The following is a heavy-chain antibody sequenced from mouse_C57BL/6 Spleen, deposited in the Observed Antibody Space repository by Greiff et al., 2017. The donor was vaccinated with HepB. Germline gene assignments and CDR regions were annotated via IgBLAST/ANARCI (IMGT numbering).Heavy chain of an antibody. V-gene: IGHV1-82*01. CDR3: ARGGSYGNYGFAY. CDR1: GYAFSSSW. CDR2: IYPGDGDT. Sequence: VQLQHSGPELVKPGASVKISCKASGYAFSSSWMNWVKQRPGKGLEWIGRIYPGDGDTNYNGKFKGKATLTADKSSSTAYMQLSSLTSEDSAVYFCARGGSYGNYGFAYWGQGTLVTVSA. J-gene: IGHJ3*01. D-gene: IGHD2-1*01.